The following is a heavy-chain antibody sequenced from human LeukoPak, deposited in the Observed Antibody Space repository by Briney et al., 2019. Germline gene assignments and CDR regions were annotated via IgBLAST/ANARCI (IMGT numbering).Heavy chain of an antibody. V-gene: IGHV1-69*04. CDR3: ARDRESGGEPNGNWFDP. D-gene: IGHD2-21*01. Sequence: GASVKVSCKASGGTFSSYAISWVRQAPGQVLEWVGRIIPILGIANYAQKFQGRVTITADKSTSTAYMELSSLRSEDTAVYYCARDRESGGEPNGNWFDPWGQGTLVTVSS. CDR1: GGTFSSYA. J-gene: IGHJ5*02. CDR2: IIPILGIA.